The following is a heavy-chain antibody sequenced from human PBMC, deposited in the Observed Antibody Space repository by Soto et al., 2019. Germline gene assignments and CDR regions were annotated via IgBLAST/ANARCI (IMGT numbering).Heavy chain of an antibody. CDR2: IFHSGNT. J-gene: IGHJ6*02. D-gene: IGHD2-8*01. Sequence: QVQLQESGPGLVKPSGTLSLTCAASSGSIDTTNWWSWVRQPPGKGREWIGEIFHSGNTYYNPSLASRVTISVDTSKNQFSLNLRFVTAADTAVYYCARRTWGMDVWGQGTTVTVSS. CDR3: ARRTWGMDV. V-gene: IGHV4-4*02. CDR1: SGSIDTTNW.